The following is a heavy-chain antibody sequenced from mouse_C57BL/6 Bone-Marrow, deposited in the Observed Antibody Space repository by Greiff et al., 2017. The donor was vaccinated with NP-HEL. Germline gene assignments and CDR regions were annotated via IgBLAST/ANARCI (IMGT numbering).Heavy chain of an antibody. CDR1: DYTFTSYW. CDR3: AREGIYYDYGYMDY. D-gene: IGHD2-4*01. CDR2: IDPNSGGN. J-gene: IGHJ4*01. Sequence: QVQLQQPGAEFVKPGASVKLSCKASDYTFTSYWMHWVKQRPGRGLEWIGRIDPNSGGNKYNEKFKSKAKLTVDKPSSTAYMQLSSLTSEDSAVYYCAREGIYYDYGYMDYWGQGTSVTVSS. V-gene: IGHV1-72*01.